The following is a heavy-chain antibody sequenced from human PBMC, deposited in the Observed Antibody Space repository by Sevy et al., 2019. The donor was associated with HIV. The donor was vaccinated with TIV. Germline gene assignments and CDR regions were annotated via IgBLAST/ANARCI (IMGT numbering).Heavy chain of an antibody. J-gene: IGHJ4*02. V-gene: IGHV3-23*01. CDR2: ISGSGGST. Sequence: GGSLRLSCAASGFTFSSYAMSWVRQAPGKGLEWVSAISGSGGSTYYADSVKGRFTISRDNSKNPLYLQMNSLRAEDTAVYYCAKERPINDFWSGYSDYWGQRTLVTVSS. CDR1: GFTFSSYA. D-gene: IGHD3-3*01. CDR3: AKERPINDFWSGYSDY.